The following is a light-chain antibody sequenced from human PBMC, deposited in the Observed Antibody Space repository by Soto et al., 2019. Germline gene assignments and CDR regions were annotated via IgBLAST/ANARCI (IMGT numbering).Light chain of an antibody. CDR2: GIS. CDR3: QQYSAWPLT. CDR1: QSIRNN. Sequence: EIVMTQSPATLSVSPGERATLSCRASQSIRNNYLAWYQQKPGQAPRLVIYGISTRATGIPARFSGSGSGTEFTLTISSLQSEDFALYYCQQYSAWPLTFGGGTKVEIK. J-gene: IGKJ4*01. V-gene: IGKV3-15*01.